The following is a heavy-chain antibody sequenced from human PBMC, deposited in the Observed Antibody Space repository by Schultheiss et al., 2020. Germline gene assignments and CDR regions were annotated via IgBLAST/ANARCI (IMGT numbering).Heavy chain of an antibody. V-gene: IGHV3-23*01. Sequence: GGSLRLSCAASGFTFSSYDMHWVRQAPGKGLEWVSAISGSGGSTYYADSVKGRFTISRDNSKNTLYLQMNSLRAEDTAVYYCAKRPLRFLEWLRATDWFDPWGQGTLVTVSS. D-gene: IGHD3-3*01. CDR2: ISGSGGST. CDR3: AKRPLRFLEWLRATDWFDP. J-gene: IGHJ5*02. CDR1: GFTFSSYD.